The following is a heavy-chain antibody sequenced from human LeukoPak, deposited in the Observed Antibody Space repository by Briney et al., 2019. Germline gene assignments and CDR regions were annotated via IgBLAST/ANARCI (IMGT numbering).Heavy chain of an antibody. V-gene: IGHV3-23*01. CDR2: ISGSGGST. J-gene: IGHJ4*02. CDR3: AKDPLGYCSGGNCYVDY. Sequence: PGGSLRLSCAASGFPFSGYAMSWVRQAPGTGLEWVSAISGSGGSTYYADSVKGRFTISRDNSKNTLFLQMNSLRAEDTAVYYCAKDPLGYCSGGNCYVDYWGQGTLVTVSS. D-gene: IGHD2-15*01. CDR1: GFPFSGYA.